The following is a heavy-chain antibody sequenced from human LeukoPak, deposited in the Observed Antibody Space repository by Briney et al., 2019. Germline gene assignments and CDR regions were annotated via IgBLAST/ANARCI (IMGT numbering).Heavy chain of an antibody. CDR1: GFTFGDYA. D-gene: IGHD3-3*01. Sequence: GGSLRLSCTASGFTFGDYAMSWFRQAPGKGLEWVGFIRSKAYGGTTEYAASVKGRFTISRDDSKSIAYLQMNSLKTEDTAVYYCNRGFGVVIIQRFDPWGQGTLVTVSS. J-gene: IGHJ5*02. V-gene: IGHV3-49*03. CDR2: IRSKAYGGTT. CDR3: NRGFGVVIIQRFDP.